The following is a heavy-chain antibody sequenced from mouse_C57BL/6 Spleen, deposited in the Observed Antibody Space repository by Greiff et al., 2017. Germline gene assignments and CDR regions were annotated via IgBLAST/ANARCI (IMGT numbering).Heavy chain of an antibody. J-gene: IGHJ1*03. Sequence: QVQLQQSGAELMKPGASVKLSCKATGYTFPGYWIAWVKQRPGHGLEWIGEILPGSGSTTYNEKFKGKATFTADTSSNTAYMQLSSLTTEDSAIYYCARGTTVVYWYFDVWGTGTTVTVSS. CDR3: ARGTTVVYWYFDV. V-gene: IGHV1-9*01. D-gene: IGHD1-1*01. CDR1: GYTFPGYW. CDR2: ILPGSGST.